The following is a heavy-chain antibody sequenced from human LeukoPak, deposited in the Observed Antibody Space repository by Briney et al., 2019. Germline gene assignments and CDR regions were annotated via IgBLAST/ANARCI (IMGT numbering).Heavy chain of an antibody. J-gene: IGHJ4*02. CDR3: ARDGIVVVPAATNFDY. V-gene: IGHV3-30-3*01. Sequence: PGGSLRLSCAASGFTFSSYAMHWVRQAPGKGLEWVAVIPYDGSNKYYADSVKGRFTISRDNSKNTLYLQMNSLRAEDTAVYYCARDGIVVVPAATNFDYWGQGTLVTVSS. CDR1: GFTFSSYA. D-gene: IGHD2-2*01. CDR2: IPYDGSNK.